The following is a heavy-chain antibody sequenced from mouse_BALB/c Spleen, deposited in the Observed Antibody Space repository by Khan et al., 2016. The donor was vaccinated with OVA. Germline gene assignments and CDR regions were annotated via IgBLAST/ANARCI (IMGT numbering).Heavy chain of an antibody. Sequence: VQLQQSGPELMKPGASVRISCKASGYSFTTYYIHWLMQSHGKSLEWIGYIDPFSGGTTYNQKFKGKATLTVDKSSSTASIHLSNLTSEASAVDYCTRHGYVAWFTYWGQGTLVTVAA. V-gene: IGHV1S135*01. CDR3: TRHGYVAWFTY. CDR1: GYSFTTYY. D-gene: IGHD2-2*01. J-gene: IGHJ3*01. CDR2: IDPFSGGT.